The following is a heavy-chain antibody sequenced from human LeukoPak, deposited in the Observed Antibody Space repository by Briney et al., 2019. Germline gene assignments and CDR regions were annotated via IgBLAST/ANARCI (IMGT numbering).Heavy chain of an antibody. D-gene: IGHD6-13*01. CDR1: GFTFSSYS. CDR3: ARDINHAGIAAAGTRIPDY. J-gene: IGHJ4*02. CDR2: ISTSSSYI. Sequence: GGSLRLSCAASGFTFSSYSMNWVRQAPGKGLEWVSFISTSSSYIYYADSVKGRFTISRDNSKNTLYLQMNSLRAEDTAVYYCARDINHAGIAAAGTRIPDYWGQGTLVTVSS. V-gene: IGHV3-21*01.